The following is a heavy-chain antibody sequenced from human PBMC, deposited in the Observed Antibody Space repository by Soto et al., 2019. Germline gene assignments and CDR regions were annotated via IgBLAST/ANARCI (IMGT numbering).Heavy chain of an antibody. V-gene: IGHV3-53*01. Sequence: EVQLVGSGGGLTQPGGSLRLSCAASGFIVSNNYMTWVRHAPGKGLEWVSTIHSGGSTFYADSVKGRFTISRGSSENMLYPQMNSLRVEDTAVYYCSRDFGDDTTGYYGMDVWGQGITVTVSS. J-gene: IGHJ6*02. CDR3: SRDFGDDTTGYYGMDV. CDR1: GFIVSNNY. CDR2: IHSGGST. D-gene: IGHD4-17*01.